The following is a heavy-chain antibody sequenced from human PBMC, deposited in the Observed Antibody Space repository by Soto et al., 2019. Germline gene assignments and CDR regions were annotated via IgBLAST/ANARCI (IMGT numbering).Heavy chain of an antibody. CDR1: GDTFSSFA. D-gene: IGHD1-1*01. CDR2: IVPIFRTP. V-gene: IGHV1-69*12. Sequence: QVHLVQSGAEVKKPGSSVKVSCKAYGDTFSSFAISWVRQAPGRGLEWMGGIVPIFRTPKYGQKFQGRVTITADEPTSSAYMELSSLRSEDTAVYYCARDKDREQLGGNYYYALDVWGQGTTVIVSS. J-gene: IGHJ6*02. CDR3: ARDKDREQLGGNYYYALDV.